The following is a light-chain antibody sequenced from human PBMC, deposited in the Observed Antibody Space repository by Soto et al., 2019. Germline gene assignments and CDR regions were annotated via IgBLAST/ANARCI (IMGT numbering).Light chain of an antibody. CDR1: SSDGGGYNA. CDR2: DVS. CDR3: SSYTSSSTLLYV. V-gene: IGLV2-14*01. Sequence: QSALTQPASVSGSPGQSITISCTGTSSDGGGYNAVSWYQQHPGKAPKLMIYDVSNRTSGVSNRFSGSKSGNTASLTISGLQAEDEADYYCSSYTSSSTLLYVFGTGTKLTVL. J-gene: IGLJ1*01.